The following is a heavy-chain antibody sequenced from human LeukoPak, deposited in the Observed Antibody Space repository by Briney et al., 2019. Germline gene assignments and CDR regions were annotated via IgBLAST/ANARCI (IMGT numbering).Heavy chain of an antibody. D-gene: IGHD2-2*02. Sequence: GTSVKVSCKASGYTFTSYGISWVRQAPGQGLEWIGWISAYNGNTNYAQKLQGRVTMTTDTSRSTAYMELRSLRSSDTAVYYCARDESSYCSSTSCYKEGNYYYYYYMDVWGKGTTVTVSS. V-gene: IGHV1-18*01. CDR1: GYTFTSYG. CDR3: ARDESSYCSSTSCYKEGNYYYYYYMDV. CDR2: ISAYNGNT. J-gene: IGHJ6*03.